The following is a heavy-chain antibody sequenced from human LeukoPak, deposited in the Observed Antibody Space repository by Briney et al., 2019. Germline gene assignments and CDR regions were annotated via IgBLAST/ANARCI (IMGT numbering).Heavy chain of an antibody. CDR1: GFSFRNTW. D-gene: IGHD1-26*01. J-gene: IGHJ5*02. V-gene: IGHV3-7*01. Sequence: GGSLRLSCTASGFSFRNTWMSWVRQAPGKGLEWVANIKKDETEIYYADSVKGRFTISRDNAKRSLYMQMNVLRAADTAVYYCATLNWDDGEVSGFDHWGRGIMVTVSS. CDR3: ATLNWDDGEVSGFDH. CDR2: IKKDETEI.